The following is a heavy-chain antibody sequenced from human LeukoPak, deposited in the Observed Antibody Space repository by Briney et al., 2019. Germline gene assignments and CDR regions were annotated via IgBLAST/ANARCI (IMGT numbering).Heavy chain of an antibody. CDR2: LNTDGTTT. Sequence: GGSLRLSCAASGFTFSYSWMHWVCQAPGKGLVWVSHLNTDGTTTYYAESVKGRFTISRDNAKNTVYLQMNSLRAEDTAVYYCARDRDDFATGYGFDPWGQGTLVAVSS. CDR3: ARDRDDFATGYGFDP. V-gene: IGHV3-74*01. J-gene: IGHJ5*02. CDR1: GFTFSYSW. D-gene: IGHD3/OR15-3a*01.